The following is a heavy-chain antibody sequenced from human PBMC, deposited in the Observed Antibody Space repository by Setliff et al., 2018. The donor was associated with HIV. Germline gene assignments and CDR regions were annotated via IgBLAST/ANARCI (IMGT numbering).Heavy chain of an antibody. CDR2: IYTSGST. D-gene: IGHD6-19*01. V-gene: IGHV4-61*02. CDR1: GGSISSGSYY. CDR3: ARDSIAVAGIGHYFDY. Sequence: SETLSLTCTVSGGSISSGSYYWSWIRQPAGKGLEWIGRIYTSGSTNYNPSLKSRVTISLDTSKNQFSLNLSSVTAAVTAMYYCARDSIAVAGIGHYFDYWGRGTLVTVSS. J-gene: IGHJ4*02.